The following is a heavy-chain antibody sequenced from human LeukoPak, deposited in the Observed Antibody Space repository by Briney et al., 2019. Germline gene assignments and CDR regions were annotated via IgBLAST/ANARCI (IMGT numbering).Heavy chain of an antibody. Sequence: SDTLSLTCTVSGDSISTSKSYWGWIRQPPLKGLEWIGSIYYTGNTYYNASLKSRVTISVDTSKNQFSLKLSSVTAADTAVYYCARVINSSSWYYRWYYYYYMDVWGKGTTVTVSS. CDR3: ARVINSSSWYYRWYYYYYMDV. CDR1: GDSISTSKSY. V-gene: IGHV4-39*07. D-gene: IGHD6-13*01. J-gene: IGHJ6*03. CDR2: IYYTGNT.